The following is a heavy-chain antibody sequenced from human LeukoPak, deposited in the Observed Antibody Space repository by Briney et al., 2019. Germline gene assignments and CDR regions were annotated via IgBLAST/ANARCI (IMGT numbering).Heavy chain of an antibody. Sequence: GGSLRLSCTASGFTFNNYAMRGVRQAPGKGLEWVSVIYTGGNIYYTDSVKGRFTISRDNSKNTLYLQMNSLRAEDTAVCYCARVPGDYGGNSHFDYWGQGTLVTVSS. CDR2: IYTGGNI. CDR3: ARVPGDYGGNSHFDY. D-gene: IGHD4-23*01. CDR1: GFTFNNYA. J-gene: IGHJ4*02. V-gene: IGHV3-53*01.